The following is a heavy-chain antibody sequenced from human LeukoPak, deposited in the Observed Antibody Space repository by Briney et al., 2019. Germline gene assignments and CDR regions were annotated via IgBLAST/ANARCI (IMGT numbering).Heavy chain of an antibody. CDR3: AREGFSGYRSAYYYNGMDV. V-gene: IGHV1-2*06. CDR2: INPHSGDT. Sequence: GASVKVSCKASGYAFTDYYIHWVRQAPGQGLEWMGRINPHSGDTAFSQKLQGRVTMTRDTSISTGFVELSRLRSDDTAVYYCAREGFSGYRSAYYYNGMDVWGQGTTVTVS. J-gene: IGHJ6*02. CDR1: GYAFTDYY. D-gene: IGHD5-18*01.